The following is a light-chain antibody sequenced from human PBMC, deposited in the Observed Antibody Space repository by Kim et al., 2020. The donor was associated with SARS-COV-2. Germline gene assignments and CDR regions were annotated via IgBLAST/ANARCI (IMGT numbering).Light chain of an antibody. CDR3: QQYNSYSET. CDR1: QNINSW. J-gene: IGKJ2*01. V-gene: IGKV1-5*03. Sequence: DIQMTQSPSTLSASMGDRFTITCRASQNINSWLAWYQQKPGKVPKLLIYKASTLEGGVPSRFSGSGSGTEFTLTISSLQPDDFATYYCQQYNSYSETFGQGTKLEI. CDR2: KAS.